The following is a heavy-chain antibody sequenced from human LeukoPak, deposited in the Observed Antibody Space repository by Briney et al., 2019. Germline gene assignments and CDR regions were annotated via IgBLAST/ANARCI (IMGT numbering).Heavy chain of an antibody. V-gene: IGHV1-8*01. CDR2: MNPNSGNT. Sequence: ASVKVSCKASGYTFTSYDINWVRQATGQGLEWMGWMNPNSGNTGYAQKFQGRVTMTRNTSISTAYMELSSLRSEDTAVYYCARGSYGSGSECTWFVPWLRGTLVAVCS. CDR3: ARGSYGSGSECTWFVP. J-gene: IGHJ5*02. CDR1: GYTFTSYD. D-gene: IGHD3-10*01.